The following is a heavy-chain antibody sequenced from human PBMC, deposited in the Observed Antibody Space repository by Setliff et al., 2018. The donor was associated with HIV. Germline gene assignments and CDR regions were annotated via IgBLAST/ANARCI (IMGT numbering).Heavy chain of an antibody. Sequence: PSETLSLTCTVSGGSISSYYWSWIRQPPGKGLEWIGNIHSSGSTNYNPSLKTRVTIMVDTSKNQFSLSLSSVTAADTAVYFCARDPGYTSGSTFHFDYWGQGTLVTVSS. CDR3: ARDPGYTSGSTFHFDY. CDR1: GGSISSYY. V-gene: IGHV4-4*08. J-gene: IGHJ4*02. D-gene: IGHD5-18*01. CDR2: IHSSGST.